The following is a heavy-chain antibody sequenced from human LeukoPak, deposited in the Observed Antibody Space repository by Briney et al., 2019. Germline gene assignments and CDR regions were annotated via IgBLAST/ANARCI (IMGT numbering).Heavy chain of an antibody. J-gene: IGHJ3*02. CDR3: ARAGYYDFWSGYSSDAFDI. Sequence: SETLSLTCTVSGVSISSYYWSWIRQPPGKGLEWIGYIYYSGSTNYNPSLKSRVTISVDTSKNHFSLKLSSVTAADTAVYYCARAGYYDFWSGYSSDAFDIWGQGTMVTVSS. V-gene: IGHV4-59*01. CDR2: IYYSGST. D-gene: IGHD3-3*01. CDR1: GVSISSYY.